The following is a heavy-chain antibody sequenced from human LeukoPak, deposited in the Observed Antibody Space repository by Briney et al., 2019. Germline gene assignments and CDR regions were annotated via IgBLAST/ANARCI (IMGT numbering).Heavy chain of an antibody. Sequence: GGSLRLSCAASGFTFSNSWMSWVRQAPGKGLEWVSSISGSGGSTYYADSVEGRFTISRDNSKNTLHLQMNSLRAEDTAVYYCAKDYSSGHFFDYWGQGTLVTVSS. CDR2: ISGSGGST. J-gene: IGHJ4*02. V-gene: IGHV3-23*01. CDR3: AKDYSSGHFFDY. CDR1: GFTFSNSW. D-gene: IGHD6-19*01.